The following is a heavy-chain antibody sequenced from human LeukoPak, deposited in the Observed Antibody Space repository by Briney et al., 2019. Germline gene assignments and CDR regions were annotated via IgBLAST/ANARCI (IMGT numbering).Heavy chain of an antibody. CDR2: ISGSGGST. D-gene: IGHD1-26*01. J-gene: IGHJ4*02. CDR3: ALFTPVGAISDY. CDR1: GFTFSIYA. Sequence: GGSLRLSCAASGFTFSIYAMSCVRQAPGKGLEWVSAISGSGGSTYYADSVKGRFTISRDNSKNTVYLQMKRLRAEDTDVSYCALFTPVGAISDYWGQGTLVTVSS. V-gene: IGHV3-23*01.